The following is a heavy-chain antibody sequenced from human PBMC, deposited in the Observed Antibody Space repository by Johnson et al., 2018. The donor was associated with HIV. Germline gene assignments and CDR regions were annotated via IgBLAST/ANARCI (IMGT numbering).Heavy chain of an antibody. J-gene: IGHJ3*02. CDR2: ISSSGSTI. D-gene: IGHD3-22*01. Sequence: QVQLVESGGGLVQPGRSLRLSCAASGFTFSDYYMSWIRQAPGKGLEWVSYISSSGSTIYYADSVKGRFTISSDNAKYSLYLQMNSLRAEDTAVYYCARYHYYDSRLNDAFDILGQGTMVTVSS. CDR3: ARYHYYDSRLNDAFDI. CDR1: GFTFSDYY. V-gene: IGHV3-11*04.